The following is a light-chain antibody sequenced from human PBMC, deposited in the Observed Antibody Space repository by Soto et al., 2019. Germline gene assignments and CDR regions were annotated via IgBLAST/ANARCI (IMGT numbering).Light chain of an antibody. CDR3: QQYSSYPLA. J-gene: IGKJ4*01. CDR1: QHISSW. Sequence: DIQMTQSPSTLSASVGDRVTITCRASQHISSWLAWYQQKPGKAPKLLIHDASSLESGVPSTFSGSGSGTEFTLTISSLQPDDFASYYCQQYSSYPLAFGGGSKVDIK. CDR2: DAS. V-gene: IGKV1-5*01.